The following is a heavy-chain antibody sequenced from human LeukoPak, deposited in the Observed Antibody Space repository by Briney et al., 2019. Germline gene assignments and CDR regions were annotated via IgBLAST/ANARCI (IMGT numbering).Heavy chain of an antibody. CDR1: GYTFTSYG. CDR3: VFSGYGSGQYYFDY. V-gene: IGHV1-18*01. D-gene: IGHD5-12*01. J-gene: IGHJ4*02. Sequence: ASVKVSCTASGYTFTSYGISWVRQAPGQGLEWMGWISAYNGSTNYAQKLQGRVTMTTDTSTSTAYMELRSLRSDDTAVYYCVFSGYGSGQYYFDYWGQGTLVTVSS. CDR2: ISAYNGST.